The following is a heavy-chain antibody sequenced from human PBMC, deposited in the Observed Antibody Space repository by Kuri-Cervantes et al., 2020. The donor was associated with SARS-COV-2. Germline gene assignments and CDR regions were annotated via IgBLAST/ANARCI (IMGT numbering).Heavy chain of an antibody. D-gene: IGHD2/OR15-2a*01. J-gene: IGHJ5*02. V-gene: IGHV4-38-2*01. CDR3: ASFSTRGDP. CDR1: GYSISSGYY. CDR2: IYHSGST. Sequence: SETLSLTCAVSGYSISSGYYWGWIRQPPGKGLEWIGSIYHSGSTYYNPSLKSRVTISVDTSKNQFSLKLSSVTAADTAVYYCASFSTRGDPWGQGTLDTVSS.